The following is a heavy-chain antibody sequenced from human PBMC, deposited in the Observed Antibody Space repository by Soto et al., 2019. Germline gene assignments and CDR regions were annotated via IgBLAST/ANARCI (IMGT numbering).Heavy chain of an antibody. CDR1: GGSFSGYY. J-gene: IGHJ6*03. CDR3: ARGFIGGTWSNYYYYMDV. D-gene: IGHD1-1*01. V-gene: IGHV4-34*01. Sequence: ASETLSLTCAVYGGSFSGYYWSWIRQPPGKGLEWIGEINHSGSTNYNPSLKSRVTISVDTSKNQFSLKLSSVTAADTAVYYCARGFIGGTWSNYYYYMDVWGKGTTVTVSS. CDR2: INHSGST.